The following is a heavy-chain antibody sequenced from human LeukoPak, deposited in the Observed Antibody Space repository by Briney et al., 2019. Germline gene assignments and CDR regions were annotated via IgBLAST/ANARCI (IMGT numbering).Heavy chain of an antibody. CDR2: ISSSSSTI. CDR1: GFTFSDYY. V-gene: IGHV3-11*04. CDR3: ARGPGIYDAFDI. J-gene: IGHJ3*02. Sequence: GGSLRLSCAASGFTFSDYYKSWIRQAPGKGLERISYISSSSSTIYYADSVKGRFTISRDNAKNSLYLQMNSLRAEDTAVYYCARGPGIYDAFDIWGQGTMVTVSS. D-gene: IGHD1-26*01.